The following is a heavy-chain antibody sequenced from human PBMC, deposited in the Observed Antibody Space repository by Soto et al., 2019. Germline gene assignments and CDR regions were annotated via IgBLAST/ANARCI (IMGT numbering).Heavy chain of an antibody. Sequence: PGGSLRLSCAASTFSFGTSWMTWVRQAPGKGLEWVAKIKEDGSEKYYVDSVKGRFTISRDNAKNSLYLQMNSLRAEDTAVYYCARDGGTLGFAYWRQGTLVTVSS. CDR1: TFSFGTSW. V-gene: IGHV3-7*01. D-gene: IGHD7-27*01. CDR2: IKEDGSEK. J-gene: IGHJ4*02. CDR3: ARDGGTLGFAY.